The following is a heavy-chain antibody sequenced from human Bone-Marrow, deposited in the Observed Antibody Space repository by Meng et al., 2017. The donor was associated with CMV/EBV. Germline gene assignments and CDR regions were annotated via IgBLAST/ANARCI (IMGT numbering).Heavy chain of an antibody. CDR1: GDSVSSNTAA. Sequence: LSLTCAISGDSVSSNTAAWNWIRHSPSRGLEWLGRTYYRSKWFHEYALSMKSRITINPDTSKNQFYLQLNIVTPEYTPVYYCARNPPYGWSCLDEWGQGTLVTVSS. D-gene: IGHD6-19*01. CDR3: ARNPPYGWSCLDE. J-gene: IGHJ4*02. CDR2: TYYRSKWFH. V-gene: IGHV6-1*01.